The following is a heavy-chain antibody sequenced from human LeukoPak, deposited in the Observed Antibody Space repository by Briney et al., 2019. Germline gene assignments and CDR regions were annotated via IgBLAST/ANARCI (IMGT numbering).Heavy chain of an antibody. Sequence: ASVKVSCKVSGYTLTELSMHWVRQAPGKGLEWMGIINPTGGSTRYAQKFQGRVTMTRDTSTSTVHMELSSLRSEDTAVYYCARGRVTATDGFDIWGQGTTVIVSS. CDR2: INPTGGST. J-gene: IGHJ3*02. CDR1: GYTLTELS. D-gene: IGHD2-21*02. CDR3: ARGRVTATDGFDI. V-gene: IGHV1-46*01.